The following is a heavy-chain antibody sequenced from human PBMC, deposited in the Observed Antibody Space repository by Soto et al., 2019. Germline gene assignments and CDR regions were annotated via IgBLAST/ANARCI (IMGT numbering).Heavy chain of an antibody. V-gene: IGHV5-51*01. CDR3: ARLGGIVDTGTWIQ. J-gene: IGHJ4*02. CDR1: GYRFSTYW. CDR2: IYPGDSDT. Sequence: CKASGYRFSTYWIGWVRQRPGKGPEWMAIIYPGDSDTRENPSFQGQVTISADKSSNTVHLQWRSLKASDTAIYYCARLGGIVDTGTWIQWGQGTPVTVSS. D-gene: IGHD1-26*01.